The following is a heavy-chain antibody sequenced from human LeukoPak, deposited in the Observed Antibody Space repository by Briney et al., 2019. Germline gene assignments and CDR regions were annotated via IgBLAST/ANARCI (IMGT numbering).Heavy chain of an antibody. CDR3: ARGGVPAASSDY. CDR2: IYYSGST. V-gene: IGHV4-59*01. D-gene: IGHD2-2*01. CDR1: GGSISSYF. J-gene: IGHJ4*02. Sequence: PSETLSLTCTVSGGSISSYFWSWIRQPPGKGLEWIGYIYYSGSTNYNPSLKSRVTISVDTSKSQFSLKLSSVTAADSAVYYCARGGVPAASSDYWGQGTLVTVSS.